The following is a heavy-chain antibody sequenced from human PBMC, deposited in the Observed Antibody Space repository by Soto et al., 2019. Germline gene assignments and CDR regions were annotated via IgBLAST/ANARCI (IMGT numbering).Heavy chain of an antibody. CDR3: DRPGQYYDASCYAD. D-gene: IGHD3-16*01. Sequence: QVKLVQSGTEVKKPGASIKVSCKASGYSFATSGMTWVRQAPGQGLEWMGWISVYNGNTNYDQNLQDRVTMSTDSASNTTYLEVRNLRSDDTAVYYCDRPGQYYDASCYADWGQGTLVTVSS. J-gene: IGHJ4*02. CDR2: ISVYNGNT. CDR1: GYSFATSG. V-gene: IGHV1-18*01.